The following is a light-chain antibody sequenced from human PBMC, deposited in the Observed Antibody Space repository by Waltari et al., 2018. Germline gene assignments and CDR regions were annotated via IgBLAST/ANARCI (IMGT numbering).Light chain of an antibody. CDR1: QSLTKKY. J-gene: IGKJ2*01. Sequence: EIVLTQSPGTLALSQGERATLSCRASQSLTKKYLAWYQQKPGQAPMLLIYGASSRAAGIPDRFSGSGSGTDFTLTITRLEPEDFAVYYCQQYGSSVMYTFGQGTKLEIK. CDR3: QQYGSSVMYT. CDR2: GAS. V-gene: IGKV3-20*01.